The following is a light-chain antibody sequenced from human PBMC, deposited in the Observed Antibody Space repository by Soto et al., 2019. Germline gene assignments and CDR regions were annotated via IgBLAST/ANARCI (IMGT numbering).Light chain of an antibody. CDR1: QSVSSSY. CDR3: QQYGSSPPIT. CDR2: GAS. J-gene: IGKJ3*01. V-gene: IGKV3-20*01. Sequence: EIVLTQSPGTLSLSPGERATLSCRASQSVSSSYLAWYQQKLGQAPRLLIYGASSRATGIPDRFSGSGSGTDVTLTISRLEPEDFAVYYCQQYGSSPPITFGPGTKVEIK.